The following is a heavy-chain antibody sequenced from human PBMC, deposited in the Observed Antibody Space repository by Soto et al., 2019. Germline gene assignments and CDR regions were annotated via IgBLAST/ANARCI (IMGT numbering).Heavy chain of an antibody. J-gene: IGHJ4*02. CDR2: ISYDGSNQ. Sequence: GGSLRLSCAASGFTFNIYGMHWVRQAPDKGLEWVALISYDGSNQYYADSVKGRFTISRDNSKNTLFLQMNSLRADDTTVYYCAKDQASGQGSFDSWGQGTLVTVSS. CDR1: GFTFNIYG. V-gene: IGHV3-30*18. CDR3: AKDQASGQGSFDS.